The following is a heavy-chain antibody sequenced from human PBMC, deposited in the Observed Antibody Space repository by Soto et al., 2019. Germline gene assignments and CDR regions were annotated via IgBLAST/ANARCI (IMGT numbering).Heavy chain of an antibody. J-gene: IGHJ4*02. CDR2: ISYDGSNQ. Sequence: GGSLRLSCAASGFTFNIYGMHWVRQAPDKGLEWVALISYDGSNQYYADSVKGRFTISRDNSKNTLFLQMNSLRADDTTVYYCAKDQASGQGSFDSWGQGTLVTVSS. CDR1: GFTFNIYG. V-gene: IGHV3-30*18. CDR3: AKDQASGQGSFDS.